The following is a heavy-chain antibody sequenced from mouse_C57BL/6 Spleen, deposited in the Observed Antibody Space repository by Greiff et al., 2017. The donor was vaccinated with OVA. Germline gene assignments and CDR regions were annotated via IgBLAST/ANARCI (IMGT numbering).Heavy chain of an antibody. D-gene: IGHD2-14*01. CDR1: GYTFTSYW. V-gene: IGHV1-64*01. J-gene: IGHJ1*03. CDR3: AFGNWYDWYFDV. Sequence: QVQLQQPGAELVKPGASVKLSCKASGYTFTSYWMHWVKQRPGQGLEWIGMIHPNSGSTNYNEKFKSKATLTVDKSSSTAYMQLSSLTSEDSAVYYCAFGNWYDWYFDVWGTGTTVTVSS. CDR2: IHPNSGST.